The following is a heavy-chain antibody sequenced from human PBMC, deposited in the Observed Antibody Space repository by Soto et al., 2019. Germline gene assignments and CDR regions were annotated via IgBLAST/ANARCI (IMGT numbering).Heavy chain of an antibody. CDR3: ARDGPYYYASRMDV. V-gene: IGHV3-53*04. CDR1: GIPVSSNY. D-gene: IGHD3-10*01. J-gene: IGHJ6*02. CDR2: LHSGGDT. Sequence: EVQLVESGGGLVQPRGSLRLSCAASGIPVSSNYMTWVRQAPGKGLEWVSVLHSGGDTYYANSVKGRFTISRHDSTNTLFLQMNSLTPEDTAVYYCARDGPYYYASRMDVWGQGTTVTVSS.